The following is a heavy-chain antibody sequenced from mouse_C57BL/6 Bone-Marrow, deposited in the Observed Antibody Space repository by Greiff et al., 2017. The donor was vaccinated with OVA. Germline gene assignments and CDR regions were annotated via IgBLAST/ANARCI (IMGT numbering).Heavy chain of an antibody. CDR3: ARGSYAMDY. Sequence: EVQGVESGGGLVKPGGSLKLSCAASGFTFSSYTMSWVRQTPEKRLEWVATISGGGGNTYYPDSVKGRFTISRDNAKNTLYLQMSSLRSEDTALYYCARGSYAMDYWGQGTSVTVSS. CDR2: ISGGGGNT. V-gene: IGHV5-9*01. J-gene: IGHJ4*01. CDR1: GFTFSSYT.